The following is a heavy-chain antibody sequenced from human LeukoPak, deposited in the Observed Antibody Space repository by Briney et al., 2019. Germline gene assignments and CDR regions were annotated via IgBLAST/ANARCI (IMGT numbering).Heavy chain of an antibody. D-gene: IGHD3-10*01. CDR1: GGSISSYY. V-gene: IGHV4-59*01. CDR2: IYYSGSA. CDR3: ARVGMVTYYFDY. J-gene: IGHJ4*02. Sequence: SETLSLTCTVSGGSISSYYWSWIRQPPGKGLEWIGYIYYSGSASYNPSLKSRVTISVDTSKNQFSLKVRSVTAADTAVYYCARVGMVTYYFDYWGQGTLVTVSS.